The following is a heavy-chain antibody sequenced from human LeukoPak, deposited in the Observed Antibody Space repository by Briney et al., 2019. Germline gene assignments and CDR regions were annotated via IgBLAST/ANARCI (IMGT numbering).Heavy chain of an antibody. J-gene: IGHJ3*02. CDR2: IKHSGST. CDR1: GGSFNGYY. D-gene: IGHD1-26*01. Sequence: PSETLSLTCAVYGGSFNGYYWSGLRQAPGKGLEWIGEIKHSGSTNYNPSLKSRVTISVDTSKNQFSLKLSSVTAADTAVYYCARRRNGSYDAFDIWGQGTRLTLS. V-gene: IGHV4-34*01. CDR3: ARRRNGSYDAFDI.